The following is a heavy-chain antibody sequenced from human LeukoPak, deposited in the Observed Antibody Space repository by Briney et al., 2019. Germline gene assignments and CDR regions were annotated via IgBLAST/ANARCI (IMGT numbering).Heavy chain of an antibody. CDR1: GFTFSSYS. D-gene: IGHD2-21*01. CDR2: TRSKTDGGTT. V-gene: IGHV3-15*01. J-gene: IGHJ4*02. CDR3: TTARPRVVVIARKLFDY. Sequence: GGSLRLSCAASGFTFSSYSMNWVRQAPGKGLEWVGRTRSKTDGGTTDYAAPVKGRFTISRDDSKNTLYLQMNSLKTEDTAVYYCTTARPRVVVIARKLFDYWGQGTLVTVSS.